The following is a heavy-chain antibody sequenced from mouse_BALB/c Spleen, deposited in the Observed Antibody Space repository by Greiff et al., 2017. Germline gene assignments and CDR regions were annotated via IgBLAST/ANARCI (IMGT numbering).Heavy chain of an antibody. CDR1: GFAFSSYD. J-gene: IGHJ2*01. CDR2: ISSGGGST. Sequence: EVKVVESGGGLVKPGGSLKLSCAASGFAFSSYDMSWVRQTPEKRLEWVAYISSGGGSTYYPDTVKGRFTISRDNAKNTLYLQMSSLKSEDTAMYYCARHDPLWSFDYWGQGTTLTVSS. V-gene: IGHV5-12-1*01. D-gene: IGHD1-1*02. CDR3: ARHDPLWSFDY.